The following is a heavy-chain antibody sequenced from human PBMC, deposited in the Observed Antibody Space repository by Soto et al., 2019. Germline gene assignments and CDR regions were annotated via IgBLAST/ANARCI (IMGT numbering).Heavy chain of an antibody. V-gene: IGHV3-23*01. CDR1: GFTFSSYA. J-gene: IGHJ3*02. CDR3: AKPLVVVVVAATLQDDAFDI. Sequence: GGSLRLSCAASGFTFSSYAMSWVRQAPGKGLEWVSAISGSGGSTYYADSVKGRFTISRDNSKNTLYLQMNSLRAEDTAVYYCAKPLVVVVVAATLQDDAFDIWGQGTMVTVSS. CDR2: ISGSGGST. D-gene: IGHD2-15*01.